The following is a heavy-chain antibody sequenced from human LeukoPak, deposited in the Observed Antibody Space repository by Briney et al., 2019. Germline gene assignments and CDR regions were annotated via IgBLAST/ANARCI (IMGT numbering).Heavy chain of an antibody. D-gene: IGHD1-14*01. CDR1: GGSISSSSYY. CDR2: IHYTGST. Sequence: PSETLSLTCTVSGGSISSSSYYWGWIRQSPGKGLERIASIHYTGSTYYNPSLKSRVSMSVDMSKNQFSLKLSSVTAADTAVYYCARHLTWDYFDYWGQGTLVTVSS. V-gene: IGHV4-39*01. J-gene: IGHJ4*02. CDR3: ARHLTWDYFDY.